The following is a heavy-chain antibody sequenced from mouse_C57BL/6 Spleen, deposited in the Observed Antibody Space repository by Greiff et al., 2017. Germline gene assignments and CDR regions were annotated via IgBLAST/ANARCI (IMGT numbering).Heavy chain of an antibody. CDR1: GYTFTSYW. V-gene: IGHV1-53*01. Sequence: VQLQQPGTELVKPGASVKLSCKASGYTFTSYWMHWVQQRPGPGLEWIGNINPSNGGTNYNEKFKSKAPMTVDKSSSTAYMQLSSLTSEDSAVXYCARNPSYDYDGGTLDYWGQGTTLTVSS. CDR3: ARNPSYDYDGGTLDY. CDR2: INPSNGGT. J-gene: IGHJ2*01. D-gene: IGHD2-4*01.